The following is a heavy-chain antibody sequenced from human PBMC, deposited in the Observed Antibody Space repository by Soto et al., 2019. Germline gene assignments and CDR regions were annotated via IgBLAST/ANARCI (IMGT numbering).Heavy chain of an antibody. D-gene: IGHD3-3*01. V-gene: IGHV4-39*01. J-gene: IGHJ6*02. CDR2: IYYSGST. CDR1: GGSISSSSYY. CDR3: AKGRRITIFGVVVGYYGMDV. Sequence: PSETLSLTCTVSGGSISSSSYYWGWIRQPPGKGLEWIGSIYYSGSTYYNPALKSRVTISVDTSKNQFSLKLSSVTAADTAVYYCAKGRRITIFGVVVGYYGMDVWGQGTTVTVSS.